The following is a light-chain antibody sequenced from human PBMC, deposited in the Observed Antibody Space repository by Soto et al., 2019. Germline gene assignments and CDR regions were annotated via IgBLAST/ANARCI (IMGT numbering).Light chain of an antibody. CDR2: GAS. J-gene: IGKJ1*01. CDR3: QQYNNWPPPA. V-gene: IGKV3-15*01. CDR1: QSVSSN. Sequence: EIVMTQSPATLSVSPGERATLSCRSSQSVSSNLAWYQQKPGQAPRLLIYGASTRATGIPARFSGSGSGTEFTLTISSLQSEDFADYYCQQYNNWPPPAFGQGTKVEIK.